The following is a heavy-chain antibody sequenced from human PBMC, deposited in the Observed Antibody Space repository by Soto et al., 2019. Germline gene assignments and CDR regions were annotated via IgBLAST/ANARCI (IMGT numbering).Heavy chain of an antibody. CDR1: GGTFSSYA. V-gene: IGHV1-69*13. Sequence: GASVKVSCKASGGTFSSYAISWVRQAPGQGLEWMGGIIPICGTANYAQKFQGRVTITANASTSTAYMELSSLRSEDTAVYYCARLIQQLHYYYDMDVWGKGTTVTGSS. D-gene: IGHD6-13*01. CDR3: ARLIQQLHYYYDMDV. CDR2: IIPICGTA. J-gene: IGHJ6*03.